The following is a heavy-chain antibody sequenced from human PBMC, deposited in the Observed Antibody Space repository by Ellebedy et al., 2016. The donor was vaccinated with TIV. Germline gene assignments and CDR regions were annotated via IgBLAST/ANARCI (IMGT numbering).Heavy chain of an antibody. CDR3: ARVRRGSSGMDV. J-gene: IGHJ6*02. D-gene: IGHD6-19*01. CDR2: INPDSGVT. V-gene: IGHV1-2*02. Sequence: ASVKVSCKASGYTFTANYVHWVRQAPGQGLEWMGWINPDSGVTNFAQKFQGRVTMTRDTSVNTAYMELSRLEFDDTAVYYCARVRRGSSGMDVWGQGTTVTV. CDR1: GYTFTANY.